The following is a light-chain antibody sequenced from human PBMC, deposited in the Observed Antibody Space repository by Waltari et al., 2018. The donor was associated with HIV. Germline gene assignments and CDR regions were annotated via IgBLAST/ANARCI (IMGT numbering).Light chain of an antibody. Sequence: DIVMTQPPATLSAPPRESATPSCRASQSISNHLAWYQQKPGQAPRLLLHGASTRATGIPARFSGSGSGTEFTLTISSLQSEDFAVYYCQQYKDWLALTFGGGTKVEIK. CDR2: GAS. CDR1: QSISNH. V-gene: IGKV3-15*01. CDR3: QQYKDWLALT. J-gene: IGKJ4*01.